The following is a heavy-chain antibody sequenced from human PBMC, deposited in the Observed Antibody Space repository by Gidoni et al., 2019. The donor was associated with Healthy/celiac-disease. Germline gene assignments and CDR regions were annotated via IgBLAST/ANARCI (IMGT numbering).Heavy chain of an antibody. D-gene: IGHD2-15*01. V-gene: IGHV4-61*01. CDR3: ARDAVVVVAATYYYYGMDV. CDR2: IFYSGST. CDR1: GDSVSSVSSY. J-gene: IGHJ6*02. Sequence: QVQLQESGPGLVQPSETLSLTCTVSGDSVSSVSSYWSWIRQPPGKGLEWIGYIFYSGSTNYNPSLKSRVTISLDTSKNQFSLKLSSVTAADTAVYYCARDAVVVVAATYYYYGMDVWGQGTTVTVSS.